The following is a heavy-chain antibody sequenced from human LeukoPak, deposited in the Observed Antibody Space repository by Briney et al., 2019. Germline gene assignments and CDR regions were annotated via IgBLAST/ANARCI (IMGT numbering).Heavy chain of an antibody. Sequence: PGGSLRLSCAASGFTFSSYSMNWVRQAPGKGLECVSSISSSSSYIYYADSVKGRFTISRDNAKNSLYLQMNSLRAEDTAVYYCARALVGAIDAFDTWGQGTMVTVSS. D-gene: IGHD1-26*01. CDR2: ISSSSSYI. CDR3: ARALVGAIDAFDT. J-gene: IGHJ3*02. CDR1: GFTFSSYS. V-gene: IGHV3-21*01.